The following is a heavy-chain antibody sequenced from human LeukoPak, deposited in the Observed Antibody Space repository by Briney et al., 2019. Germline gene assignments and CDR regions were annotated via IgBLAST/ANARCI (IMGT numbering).Heavy chain of an antibody. CDR1: GFTFSSYS. CDR3: ARDVNISGWYGDY. CDR2: ISSSSSYI. Sequence: GGSLRLSCAASGFTFSSYSMNWVRQAPGKGLEWVSSISSSSSYIYYADSVKGRFTISRDNAKNSLYLQMSSLRAEDTAVYYCARDVNISGWYGDYWGQGTLVTVSS. V-gene: IGHV3-21*01. D-gene: IGHD6-19*01. J-gene: IGHJ4*02.